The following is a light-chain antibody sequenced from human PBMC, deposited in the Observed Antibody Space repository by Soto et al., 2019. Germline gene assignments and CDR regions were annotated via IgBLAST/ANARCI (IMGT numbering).Light chain of an antibody. J-gene: IGLJ1*01. CDR1: SSDVGGYNY. Sequence: QSVLTQPRSVSGSPGQSVTISCTGTSSDVGGYNYVSWYQQHPGKAPKVMIYDVTKRPSGVPDRFSGSKSGNTASLTISGLQAEDEADYYCCSYGGRHTLGVFGTGTQLTVL. V-gene: IGLV2-11*01. CDR2: DVT. CDR3: CSYGGRHTLGV.